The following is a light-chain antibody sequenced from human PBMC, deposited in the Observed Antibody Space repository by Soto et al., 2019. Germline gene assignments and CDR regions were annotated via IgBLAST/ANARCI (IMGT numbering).Light chain of an antibody. Sequence: DIQMTQSPSTLSASVGDRVTITCRASQSISSWLAWHQQKPGKAPRLLIYKASNFESRVPSRFSGSGSGTEFTLTITSLQPDASATYYCQQYNDNWTFGQGTKVEIK. CDR3: QQYNDNWT. V-gene: IGKV1-5*03. CDR1: QSISSW. CDR2: KAS. J-gene: IGKJ1*01.